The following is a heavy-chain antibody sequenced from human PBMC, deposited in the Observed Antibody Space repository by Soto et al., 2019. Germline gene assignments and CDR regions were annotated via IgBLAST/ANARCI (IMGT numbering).Heavy chain of an antibody. CDR1: GGTFRTES. J-gene: IGHJ3*02. Sequence: QVQLVQSGAEVKKPGSSVKVSCKASGGTFRTESINWVRQAPGRGLEWMGEIIPVFGTSDYAQKFKGRVKITADESTTTAYMELSSLRSDDTAVYYCARGHEIGGNSDAFDIWGQGTMVTVSS. D-gene: IGHD2-21*01. V-gene: IGHV1-69*12. CDR3: ARGHEIGGNSDAFDI. CDR2: IIPVFGTS.